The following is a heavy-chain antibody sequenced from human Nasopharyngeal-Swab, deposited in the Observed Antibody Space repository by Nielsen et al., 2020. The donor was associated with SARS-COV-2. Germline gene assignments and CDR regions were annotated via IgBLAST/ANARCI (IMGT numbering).Heavy chain of an antibody. Sequence: SETLSLTCAVYGESFSGYYWSWIRQPPGKGLEWIGEINHSGSTNYNPSLKSRVTISVDTSKNQFSLKLSSVTAADTAVYYCARGPGLRVLMVYPRGPFDYWGQGTLVTVSS. V-gene: IGHV4-34*01. CDR3: ARGPGLRVLMVYPRGPFDY. CDR2: INHSGST. D-gene: IGHD2-8*01. CDR1: GESFSGYY. J-gene: IGHJ4*02.